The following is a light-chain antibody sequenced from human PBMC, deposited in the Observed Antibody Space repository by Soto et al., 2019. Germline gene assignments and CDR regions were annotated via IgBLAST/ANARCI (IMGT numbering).Light chain of an antibody. Sequence: DIQMTQSPSSLSASVGDRVTITCRASQSISSSLNWYQQKPGKAPKLLIHAASSLQSGVPSRFSGGESGTDFTLTISSLQPEDFATYYCQQTYSSLYTFGQGTKLEIK. CDR1: QSISSS. V-gene: IGKV1-39*01. CDR2: AAS. J-gene: IGKJ2*01. CDR3: QQTYSSLYT.